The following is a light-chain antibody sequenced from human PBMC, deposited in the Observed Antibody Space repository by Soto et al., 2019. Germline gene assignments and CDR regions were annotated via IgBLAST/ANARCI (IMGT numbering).Light chain of an antibody. Sequence: DIQMTQSPSSLSASVGDRVTITCRASQDIGYFLTWYQQRPGKVPKLIIYSASSLFSWAPSRFSGSGSGTDFTLTSFNLQPDDGATYYCQKYDSAPFTCGPGTRVEIK. CDR2: SAS. CDR3: QKYDSAPFT. J-gene: IGKJ3*01. V-gene: IGKV1-27*01. CDR1: QDIGYF.